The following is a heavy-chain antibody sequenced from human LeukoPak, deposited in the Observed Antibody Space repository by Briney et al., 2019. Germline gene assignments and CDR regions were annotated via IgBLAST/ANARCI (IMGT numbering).Heavy chain of an antibody. Sequence: SETLSLTCAVYGGSFSSYYWGWIRQPPGEGLEWIASIYFNGDTFHNPSLESRVTISVDASKNQFSLKLNSVTAADTAIYYCARHAHYCTNGVCYENSFDPWGQGTLVAVSS. CDR3: ARHAHYCTNGVCYENSFDP. CDR2: IYFNGDT. CDR1: GGSFSSYY. V-gene: IGHV4-39*07. D-gene: IGHD2-8*01. J-gene: IGHJ5*02.